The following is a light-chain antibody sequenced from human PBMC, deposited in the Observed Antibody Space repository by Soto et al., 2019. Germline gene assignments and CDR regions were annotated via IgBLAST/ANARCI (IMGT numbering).Light chain of an antibody. J-gene: IGLJ3*02. V-gene: IGLV1-51*01. CDR3: GTWDNSLSVWV. CDR2: DNN. CDR1: SSNIGNNY. Sequence: QSVLTQPPSVSAAPGQKVTISCSGSSSNIGNNYVSWYQQLPGTAPKLLIYDNNKRPSEIPDRFSGSKSGTSATLGITGLQTGDEADYYCGTWDNSLSVWVFGGGTKLTVL.